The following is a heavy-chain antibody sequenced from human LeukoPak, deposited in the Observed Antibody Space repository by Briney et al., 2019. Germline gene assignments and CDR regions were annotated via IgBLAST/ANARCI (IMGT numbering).Heavy chain of an antibody. J-gene: IGHJ5*02. CDR3: ATIDYVWGSYDENWFVP. D-gene: IGHD3-16*01. CDR1: GFTFSSYW. Sequence: GGSLRLSCAASGFTFSSYWMHWVRQAPGKGLVWVSRINSDGSSTSYADSVKGRFTISRDNAKNTLYLQMNSLRAEDTAVYYCATIDYVWGSYDENWFVPWGQGALVTVAS. CDR2: INSDGSST. V-gene: IGHV3-74*01.